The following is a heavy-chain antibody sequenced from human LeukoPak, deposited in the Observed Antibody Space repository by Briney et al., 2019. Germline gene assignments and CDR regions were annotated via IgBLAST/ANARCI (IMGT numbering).Heavy chain of an antibody. V-gene: IGHV7-4-1*02. CDR3: ARKSVAATPRDIVYQYSYMDV. Sequence: ASVNVSCKSSGYTFTSYAMNWVRQAPGQGLEWMGWISTNTGNPTYAQGFTGRFVFSLDTSVSTAYLQISSLKAEDTAVYYCARKSVAATPRDIVYQYSYMDVWGKGTTVTVSS. CDR1: GYTFTSYA. CDR2: ISTNTGNP. J-gene: IGHJ6*03. D-gene: IGHD2-15*01.